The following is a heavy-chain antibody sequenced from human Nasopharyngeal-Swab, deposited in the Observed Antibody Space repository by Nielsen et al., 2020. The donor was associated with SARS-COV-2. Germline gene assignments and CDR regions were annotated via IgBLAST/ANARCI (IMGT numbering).Heavy chain of an antibody. V-gene: IGHV1-3*01. CDR3: ARVGRGLLWFGELPLDY. CDR1: GYTFTSFA. Sequence: ASVKVSCKASGYTFTSFAMHWVRQAPGQRLEWMGWINAGNGDTQYSQRFQGRFTITRDTSASTAYMELSSLRSEDTAVYYCARVGRGLLWFGELPLDYWGQGTLVTVSS. CDR2: INAGNGDT. D-gene: IGHD3-10*01. J-gene: IGHJ4*02.